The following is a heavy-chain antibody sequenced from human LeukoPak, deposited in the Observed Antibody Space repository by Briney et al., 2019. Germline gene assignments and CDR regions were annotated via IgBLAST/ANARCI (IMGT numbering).Heavy chain of an antibody. CDR1: GFTFSSYA. CDR2: ISYDGSNK. D-gene: IGHD1-26*01. Sequence: GGSLRLSCAASGFTFSSYAMHWVRQAPGKGLEWVAVISYDGSNKYSADSVKSRFTISRDNSKNTLYLQMNSLRAEDAAVYNCARGRTDSGSINYWGQGTLVTVSS. J-gene: IGHJ4*02. CDR3: ARGRTDSGSINY. V-gene: IGHV3-30*01.